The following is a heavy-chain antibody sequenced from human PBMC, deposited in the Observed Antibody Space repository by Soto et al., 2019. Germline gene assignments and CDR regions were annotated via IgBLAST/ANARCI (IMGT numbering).Heavy chain of an antibody. CDR1: GFTFSSYG. CDR2: IWYDGSNK. D-gene: IGHD5-18*01. CDR3: LCDICGYSHGGFDF. V-gene: IGHV3-33*01. J-gene: IGHJ1*01. Sequence: GGSLRLSCAASGFTFSSYGMHWVRQAPGKGLEWVAVIWYDGSNKYYADSVKGRFTISRDNSKNTLYLQMNSLRAEDTAVYYFLCDICGYSHGGFDFRGRGTLVTGS.